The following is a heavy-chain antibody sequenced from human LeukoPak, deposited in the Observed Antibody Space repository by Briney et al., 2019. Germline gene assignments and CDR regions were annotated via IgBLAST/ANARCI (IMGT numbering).Heavy chain of an antibody. CDR3: AKRGVVIRVILVGFHKEAYYFDS. CDR2: ISDSGGKT. J-gene: IGHJ4*02. D-gene: IGHD3-22*01. V-gene: IGHV3-23*01. CDR1: GVTLSNYG. Sequence: GGSQRLSCAVSGVTLSNYGMSWVRLAPGKGLEWVAGISDSGGKTNYADSVKGRFTISRDNPKNTLYLQMNSLRAEDTAVYFCAKRGVVIRVILVGFHKEAYYFDSWGQGALVTVSS.